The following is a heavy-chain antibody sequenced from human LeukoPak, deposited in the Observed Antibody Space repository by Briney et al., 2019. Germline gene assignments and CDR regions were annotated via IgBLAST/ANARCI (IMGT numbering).Heavy chain of an antibody. D-gene: IGHD3-10*01. Sequence: GGSLRLSCVASGLTFSTYGMNWVRQSRGKGLEWVSYISNTGSPIYYADSVKGRFTISRDNAKNSLYLQMNSLRVEDTAMYYCARGRGEYWGQGTLVTVSS. V-gene: IGHV3-48*01. CDR2: ISNTGSPI. CDR1: GLTFSTYG. CDR3: ARGRGEY. J-gene: IGHJ4*02.